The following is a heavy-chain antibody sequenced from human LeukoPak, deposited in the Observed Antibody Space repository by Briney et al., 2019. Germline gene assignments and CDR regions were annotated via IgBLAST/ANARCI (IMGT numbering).Heavy chain of an antibody. CDR1: GGSFSGYY. Sequence: SETLSLTCAVYGGSFSGYYWSWIRQPPGKGLEWIGEINHSGSTNYNPSLKSRVNISVDTSKNQFSLTLSSVTAADTAVYYCASNRGYSSSWYWFNWFDPWGQGTLVAVSS. J-gene: IGHJ5*02. CDR2: INHSGST. D-gene: IGHD6-13*01. V-gene: IGHV4-34*01. CDR3: ASNRGYSSSWYWFNWFDP.